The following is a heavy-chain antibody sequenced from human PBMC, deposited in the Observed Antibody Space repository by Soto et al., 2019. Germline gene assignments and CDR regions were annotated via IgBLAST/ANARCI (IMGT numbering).Heavy chain of an antibody. CDR1: GYSINSDYY. CDR2: VYRTAIP. J-gene: IGHJ4*02. V-gene: IGHV4-38-2*02. Sequence: SETLSLTCHVSGYSINSDYYWAWIRQPPGKGLEWIGSVYRTAIPLYNPSLKSRVSISVDMSKNQFSLNLTSVTAADTAVYYCARDRSYYYDSSGIFDYWGQGTLVTVSS. D-gene: IGHD3-22*01. CDR3: ARDRSYYYDSSGIFDY.